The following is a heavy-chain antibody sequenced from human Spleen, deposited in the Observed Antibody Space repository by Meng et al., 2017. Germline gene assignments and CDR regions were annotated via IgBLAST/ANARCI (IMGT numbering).Heavy chain of an antibody. CDR2: IGHSGIT. CDR3: VRSSGWVRTGFDP. J-gene: IGHJ5*02. Sequence: QPQLQESGPGLVKPSETLSLTCTVSGGSIRSSSYYWGWIRQPPGKGLEWIGSIGHSGITYYTPSLKSRVAVSIDTSKSQFSLKLTSVTAADTAVYYCVRSSGWVRTGFDPWGQGTLVTVSS. V-gene: IGHV4-39*01. CDR1: GGSIRSSSYY. D-gene: IGHD6-19*01.